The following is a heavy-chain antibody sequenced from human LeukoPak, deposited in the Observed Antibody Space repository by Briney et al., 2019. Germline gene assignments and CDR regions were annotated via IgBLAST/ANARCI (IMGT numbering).Heavy chain of an antibody. CDR2: IYYSGST. Sequence: SETLSLTCTVSGGSISSVSYYWGWIRQPPGKGLEWIGSIYYSGSTHYNPSLKSRVTISVDTSKNQFSLNLSTVSGSDTAVYYCARHSGTYPIDYWGRGTLVTVSS. CDR1: GGSISSVSYY. V-gene: IGHV4-39*01. CDR3: ARHSGTYPIDY. D-gene: IGHD6-25*01. J-gene: IGHJ4*02.